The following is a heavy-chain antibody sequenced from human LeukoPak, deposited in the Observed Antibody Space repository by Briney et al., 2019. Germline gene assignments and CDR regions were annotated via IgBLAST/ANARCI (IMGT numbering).Heavy chain of an antibody. D-gene: IGHD1-26*01. V-gene: IGHV4-39*01. CDR1: GASISSSSYY. CDR2: IYYSGTT. J-gene: IGHJ4*02. Sequence: ASETLSLTCTVSGASISSSSYYWGWIRQPPGKGLEWIGSIYYSGTTYYDPSLKSRVSISVDTSKNQFSLNLSSVTAADTAVYYCARLESSRGELPPADYWGQGTLATVSS. CDR3: ARLESSRGELPPADY.